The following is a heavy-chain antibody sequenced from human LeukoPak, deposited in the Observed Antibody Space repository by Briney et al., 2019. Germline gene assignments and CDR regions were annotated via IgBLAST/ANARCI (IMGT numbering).Heavy chain of an antibody. CDR1: GFTFSSYV. CDR2: IGGTSGTT. D-gene: IGHD3-22*01. J-gene: IGHJ4*02. Sequence: GGSLRLSCAASGFTFSSYVMTWVRQAPGKGLEWVAIIGGTSGTTYYADSVKGRFTISRDNSKNTLYLQLNSLRAGDTAVYYCAKSSYYDSSGYYREYYFDYWGQGTLVTVSS. V-gene: IGHV3-23*01. CDR3: AKSSYYDSSGYYREYYFDY.